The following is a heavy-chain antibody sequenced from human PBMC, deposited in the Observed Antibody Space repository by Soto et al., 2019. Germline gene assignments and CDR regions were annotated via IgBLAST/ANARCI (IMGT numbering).Heavy chain of an antibody. Sequence: SETLSLTCTVSGGTISSYYWSWIRQPPGKGLEWIGYIYYSGSTNYNPSLKSRVTISVDTSKNQFSLKLSSVTAADTAVYYCARHRGYCSSTSCYRDAFDIWGQGTMVTVSS. CDR1: GGTISSYY. J-gene: IGHJ3*02. CDR3: ARHRGYCSSTSCYRDAFDI. D-gene: IGHD2-2*01. V-gene: IGHV4-59*08. CDR2: IYYSGST.